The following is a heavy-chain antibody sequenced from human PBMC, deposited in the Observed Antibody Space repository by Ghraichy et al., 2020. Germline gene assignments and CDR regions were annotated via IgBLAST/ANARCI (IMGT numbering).Heavy chain of an antibody. J-gene: IGHJ6*02. Sequence: ALRLSCAASGFTFDDYAMHWVRQAPGKGLEWVSGISWNSGSIGYADSVKGRFTISRDNAKNSLYLQMNSLRAEDTALYYCAKADIVVVPAATGPYYYYYGMDVWGQGTTVTVSS. CDR1: GFTFDDYA. CDR3: AKADIVVVPAATGPYYYYYGMDV. D-gene: IGHD2-2*01. CDR2: ISWNSGSI. V-gene: IGHV3-9*01.